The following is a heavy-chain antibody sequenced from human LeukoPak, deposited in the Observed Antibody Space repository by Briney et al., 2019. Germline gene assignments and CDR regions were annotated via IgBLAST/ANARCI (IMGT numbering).Heavy chain of an antibody. CDR1: GGSISSYY. J-gene: IGHJ2*01. V-gene: IGHV4-59*01. D-gene: IGHD3-22*01. CDR3: ARSRTGGGYYYWYFDL. Sequence: SETLSLTCTVSGGSISSYYWSWIRQPPGKGLEWIGYIYYSGSTNYNPSLKSRVTISADTSKNQFSLKLSSVTAADTAVYYCARSRTGGGYYYWYFDLWGRGTLVTVSS. CDR2: IYYSGST.